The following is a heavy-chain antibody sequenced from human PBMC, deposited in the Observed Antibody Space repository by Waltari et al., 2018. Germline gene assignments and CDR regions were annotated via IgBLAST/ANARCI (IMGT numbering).Heavy chain of an antibody. D-gene: IGHD6-6*01. J-gene: IGHJ6*03. Sequence: QVQLQQWGAGLLKPSETLSLTCAVYGGSFSGYYWSWIRQPPGKGLEWIGEINHSGSTNYNPSLKSRVTISVDTSKNQFSLKLSSVTAADTAVYYCARGRKAARRVGGYYYYMDVWGKGTTVTVSS. CDR3: ARGRKAARRVGGYYYYMDV. CDR1: GGSFSGYY. CDR2: INHSGST. V-gene: IGHV4-34*01.